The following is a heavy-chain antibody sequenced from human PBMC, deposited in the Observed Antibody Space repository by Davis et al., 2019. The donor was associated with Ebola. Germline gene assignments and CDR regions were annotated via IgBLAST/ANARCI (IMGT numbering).Heavy chain of an antibody. V-gene: IGHV1-2*06. CDR1: GYTFTGYN. CDR2: IISNSGGT. CDR3: ARGPYS. Sequence: ASVKVSCKASGYTFTGYNMHWVRQAPGQGLEWMGRIISNSGGTNYAQKFQGRVTMTRDTSISTAYMELSSLRSEDTAVYYCARGPYSWGQGTLVTVSS. J-gene: IGHJ4*02.